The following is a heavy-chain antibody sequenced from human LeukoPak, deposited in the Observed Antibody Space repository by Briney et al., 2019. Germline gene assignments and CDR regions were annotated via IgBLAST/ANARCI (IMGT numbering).Heavy chain of an antibody. Sequence: GRSLRLSCAASGFTFSSYGMRWVRQAPGKGLEWVATIWYDGSNKHYADSVKGRFTISRDNSKNTLYLQMNSLRAEDTAVYYCFRGYYDSSGYDYWGQGTLVTVSS. J-gene: IGHJ4*02. CDR3: FRGYYDSSGYDY. CDR1: GFTFSSYG. V-gene: IGHV3-33*08. CDR2: IWYDGSNK. D-gene: IGHD3-22*01.